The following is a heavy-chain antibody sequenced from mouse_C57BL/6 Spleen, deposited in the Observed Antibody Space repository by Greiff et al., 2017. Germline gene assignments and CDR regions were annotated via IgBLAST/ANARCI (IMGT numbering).Heavy chain of an antibody. CDR3: ARDWEEYFDD. CDR2: IYPGSGNT. J-gene: IGHJ2*01. V-gene: IGHV1-76*01. D-gene: IGHD4-1*01. Sequence: QVQLKESGAELVRPGASVKLSCKASGYTFTDYYINWVKQRPGQGLEWIARIYPGSGNTYYNEKFKGKATLTAEKSSSTAYMQLSSLTSEDSAVYFCARDWEEYFDDWGQGTTRTVAS. CDR1: GYTFTDYY.